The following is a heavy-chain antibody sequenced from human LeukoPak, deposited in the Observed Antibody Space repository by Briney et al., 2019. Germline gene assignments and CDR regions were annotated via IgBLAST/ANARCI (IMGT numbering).Heavy chain of an antibody. D-gene: IGHD3-9*01. CDR1: GFTFSSYA. Sequence: GGSLRLSCAASGFTFSSYAMHWVRQAPGKGLEWVAVISYDGSNKYYADSVKGRFTISRDNSKNTLYLQMNSLRAEDTAVYYCARDILTGYSADYWGQGTLVTVSS. CDR3: ARDILTGYSADY. V-gene: IGHV3-30-3*01. J-gene: IGHJ4*02. CDR2: ISYDGSNK.